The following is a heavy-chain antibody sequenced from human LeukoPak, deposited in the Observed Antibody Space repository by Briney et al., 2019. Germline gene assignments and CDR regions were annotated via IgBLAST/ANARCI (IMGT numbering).Heavy chain of an antibody. Sequence: PGGSLRLSCAASGFTFDDYAMHWVRQAPGKGLEWVSSISWNSGSIGYADSVKGRFTISRDNAKNSLYLQMNSLRAEDTALYYCAKGSYSHYFDYWGQGTLVTVSS. CDR3: AKGSYSHYFDY. J-gene: IGHJ4*02. CDR1: GFTFDDYA. CDR2: ISWNSGSI. V-gene: IGHV3-9*01. D-gene: IGHD3-10*01.